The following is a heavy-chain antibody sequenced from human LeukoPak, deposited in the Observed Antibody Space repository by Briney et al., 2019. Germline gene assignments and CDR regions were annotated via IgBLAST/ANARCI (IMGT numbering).Heavy chain of an antibody. CDR3: AKQELLVYALDY. V-gene: IGHV3-23*01. Sequence: PGGSLRLSCAASGFTFSSYAMSWVRQAPGKGLEWVSAISGSGGSTYYADSVKGRFTISRDNSKNTLYLLMNSLRAEDTAVYYCAKQELLVYALDYWGQGTLVTVSS. D-gene: IGHD2-8*01. J-gene: IGHJ4*02. CDR2: ISGSGGST. CDR1: GFTFSSYA.